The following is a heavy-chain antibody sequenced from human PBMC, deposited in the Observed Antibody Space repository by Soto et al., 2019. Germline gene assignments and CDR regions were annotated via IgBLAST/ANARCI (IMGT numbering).Heavy chain of an antibody. V-gene: IGHV3-11*01. CDR3: ARGKSIFYGMDV. Sequence: GGSLRLSCAASGFTFSDYYISWIRQAPGKGLEWVSYISSSGTIIYHADSVKGRFTISRDNAKDSLFLQMNSLRAEDTAVYYCARGKSIFYGMDVWGQGTTVTVSS. D-gene: IGHD2-15*01. CDR2: ISSSGTII. J-gene: IGHJ6*02. CDR1: GFTFSDYY.